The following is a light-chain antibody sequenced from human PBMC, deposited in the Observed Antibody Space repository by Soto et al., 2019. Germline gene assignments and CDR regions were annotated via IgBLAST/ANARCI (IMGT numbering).Light chain of an antibody. V-gene: IGLV2-14*03. J-gene: IGLJ1*01. CDR2: DVT. CDR3: SSYAGSSNV. Sequence: QSVLTQPASVSGSPGQSITISCTGTSSDVDTYIYISWYQQHPGKAPKLIIYDVTNRPPGVSNRFSGSKSGNTASLTVSGLQAEDEADYYCSSYAGSSNVFGTGTKVTVL. CDR1: SSDVDTYIY.